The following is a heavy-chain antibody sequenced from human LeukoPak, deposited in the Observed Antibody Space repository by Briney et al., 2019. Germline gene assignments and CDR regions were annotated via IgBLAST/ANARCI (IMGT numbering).Heavy chain of an antibody. V-gene: IGHV3-66*01. Sequence: PGGSLRLSCAASGFTVSSNYMSWVRQAPGKGLEWVSVIYSGGSTYYADSVKGRFTIPRDNSKNTLYLQMNSLRAEDTAVYYCAVYPTYYYGSGSYWDYWGQGTLVTVSS. CDR2: IYSGGST. CDR3: AVYPTYYYGSGSYWDY. CDR1: GFTVSSNY. D-gene: IGHD3-10*01. J-gene: IGHJ4*02.